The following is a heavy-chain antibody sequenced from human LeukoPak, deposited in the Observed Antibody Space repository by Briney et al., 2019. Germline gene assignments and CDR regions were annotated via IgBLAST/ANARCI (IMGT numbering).Heavy chain of an antibody. CDR3: ARDGWAGAYYDFWSGYLGAFDI. Sequence: ASVKVSCKASGYTFTSYGISWVRQAPGQGLEWMGWISDYNGNTNYAQKLQGRVTMTTDTSTSTAYMELRSLRSDDTAVYYCARDGWAGAYYDFWSGYLGAFDIWGQGTMVTVSS. J-gene: IGHJ3*02. CDR1: GYTFTSYG. D-gene: IGHD3-3*01. V-gene: IGHV1-18*01. CDR2: ISDYNGNT.